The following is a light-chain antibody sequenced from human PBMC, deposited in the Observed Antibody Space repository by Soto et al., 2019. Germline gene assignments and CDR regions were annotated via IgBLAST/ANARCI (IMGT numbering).Light chain of an antibody. V-gene: IGLV2-14*01. Sequence: QSALTQPASVSGSPGQSITISCTGTSSDVGGYNYVSWYQQHPGKAPKLMIYEVSNRPSGVSNRFSGSKSGNTASLTISGLQAEDEADYYCSSYTSSSDVVFGGGTKSPS. CDR2: EVS. CDR3: SSYTSSSDVV. CDR1: SSDVGGYNY. J-gene: IGLJ2*01.